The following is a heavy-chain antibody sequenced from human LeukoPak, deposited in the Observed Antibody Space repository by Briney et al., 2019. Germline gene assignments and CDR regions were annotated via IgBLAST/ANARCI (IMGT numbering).Heavy chain of an antibody. D-gene: IGHD3-3*01. J-gene: IGHJ4*02. Sequence: GGSLRLSCAASGFTFSSYWVHWVRQAPGKGLVWVSRINSDGSSTSYADSVKGRFTISRDNAKNTLYLQMNSLRAEDTAVYYCAREQANSYYDFWSGQKSLLDYWGQGTLVTVSS. CDR3: AREQANSYYDFWSGQKSLLDY. CDR1: GFTFSSYW. CDR2: INSDGSST. V-gene: IGHV3-74*01.